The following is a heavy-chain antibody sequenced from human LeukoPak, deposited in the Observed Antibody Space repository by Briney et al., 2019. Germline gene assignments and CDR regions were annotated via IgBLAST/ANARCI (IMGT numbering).Heavy chain of an antibody. V-gene: IGHV1-8*03. D-gene: IGHD2-15*01. J-gene: IGHJ3*02. CDR1: GYTFTSYD. CDR2: MNPNSGNT. Sequence: GASVKVSCKASGYTFTSYDINWVRQATGRGLEWMGWMNPNSGNTGYAQKFQGRVTITRNTSISTAYMELSSLRFEDTAVYYCARGGALGCSGGSCYSFSWVNIRGAFDIWGQGTMVTVSS. CDR3: ARGGALGCSGGSCYSFSWVNIRGAFDI.